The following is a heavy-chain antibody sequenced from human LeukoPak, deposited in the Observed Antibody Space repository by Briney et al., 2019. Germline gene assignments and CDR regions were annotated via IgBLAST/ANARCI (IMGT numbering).Heavy chain of an antibody. CDR1: GSTFGDYA. CDR3: TRRGGYSYYDY. D-gene: IGHD5-24*01. J-gene: IGHJ4*02. Sequence: GGSLRLSCTASGSTFGDYAMSWVRQAPGKGLEWVGFIRSKAYGGTTEYAASVKGRFTISRDDSKSIAYLQMNSLKTEDTAVYYCTRRGGYSYYDYWGQGTLVTVSS. V-gene: IGHV3-49*04. CDR2: IRSKAYGGTT.